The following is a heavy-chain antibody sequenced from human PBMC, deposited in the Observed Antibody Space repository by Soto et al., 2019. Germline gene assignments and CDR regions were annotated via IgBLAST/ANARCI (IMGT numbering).Heavy chain of an antibody. V-gene: IGHV3-23*01. CDR3: AEGGFYDGFDY. J-gene: IGHJ4*02. D-gene: IGHD5-12*01. Sequence: PGGSLRLSCAASGFTFNNFPMSWVRQAPGKGLEWVSSITKNSDRTFYAAPVKGRFTISRDNSKNTLFLQMNSLRAEDTALYYCAEGGFYDGFDYWGQGAQVTVSS. CDR1: GFTFNNFP. CDR2: ITKNSDRT.